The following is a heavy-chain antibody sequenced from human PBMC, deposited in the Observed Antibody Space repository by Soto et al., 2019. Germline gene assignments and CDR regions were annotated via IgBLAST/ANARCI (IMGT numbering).Heavy chain of an antibody. CDR3: TKSQGPVGTVTRYTVPYSSFYFDL. Sequence: GESLKISCKGSGYSFTSYWISWVRQMPGKGLEWMGRIDPSDSYTNYSPSFQGHVTISADKSISTAYLQWSSLRASDTAMYYCTKSQGPVGTVTRYTVPYSSFYFDLWGQGTQVTVS. CDR1: GYSFTSYW. J-gene: IGHJ4*02. D-gene: IGHD1-26*01. CDR2: IDPSDSYT. V-gene: IGHV5-10-1*01.